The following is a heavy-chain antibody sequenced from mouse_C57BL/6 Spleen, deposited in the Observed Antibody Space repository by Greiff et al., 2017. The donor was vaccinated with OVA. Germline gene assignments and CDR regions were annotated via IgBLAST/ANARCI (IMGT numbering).Heavy chain of an antibody. D-gene: IGHD1-1*01. CDR1: GYTFTGYW. CDR2: ILPGSGST. V-gene: IGHV1-9*01. Sequence: QVQLQQSGAELMKPGASVKISCKATGYTFTGYWIEWVKQRHGHGLEWIGEILPGSGSTNYNEKFTGKATFTADTSSNTAYMQLISLTTEYSAIYYCARSGRTHGSPWGFAYWGQGTLVTVSA. J-gene: IGHJ3*01. CDR3: ARSGRTHGSPWGFAY.